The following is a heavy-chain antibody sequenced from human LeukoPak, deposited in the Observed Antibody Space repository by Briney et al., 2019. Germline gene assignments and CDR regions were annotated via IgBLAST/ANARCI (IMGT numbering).Heavy chain of an antibody. Sequence: ASVKVSCKASGYTFTGYYMHWVRQAPGQGLEWMGWINPNSGGTNYAQKFQGRVTMTRDTSISTAYMELSRLRSDDTAVYYCARVGVAGAYYFDYWGQGTLVTVSS. V-gene: IGHV1-2*02. CDR3: ARVGVAGAYYFDY. D-gene: IGHD6-19*01. J-gene: IGHJ4*02. CDR2: INPNSGGT. CDR1: GYTFTGYY.